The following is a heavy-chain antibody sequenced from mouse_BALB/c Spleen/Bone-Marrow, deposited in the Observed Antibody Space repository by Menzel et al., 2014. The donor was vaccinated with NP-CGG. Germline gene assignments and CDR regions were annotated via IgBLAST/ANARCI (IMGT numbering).Heavy chain of an antibody. Sequence: EVQRVESGGGLVQPGGSRKLSCAASGFTLSDYGMAWVRQAPGKGPEWVAFISNLANRIYFADTVTGRFTISRENAKNTLYLEMSSLRSEDTAMYYCARAYYRGLYATDYWGQGTSVTVSS. CDR3: ARAYYRGLYATDY. CDR2: ISNLANRI. D-gene: IGHD2-14*01. CDR1: GFTLSDYG. J-gene: IGHJ4*01. V-gene: IGHV5-15*02.